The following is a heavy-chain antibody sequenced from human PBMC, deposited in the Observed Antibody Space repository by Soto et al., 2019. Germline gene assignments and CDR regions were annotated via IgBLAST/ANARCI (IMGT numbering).Heavy chain of an antibody. D-gene: IGHD2-2*01. CDR3: ATFYVVGVPAGPRTDGYFDY. J-gene: IGHJ4*02. Sequence: SETLSLTCAVYGGSFSAYYWSWIRQPPGKGLEWIGEINHSGSTNYNPSLKSRVTISVDTSKNQFSLKLSSVTAADTAVYYCATFYVVGVPAGPRTDGYFDYWGQGTLVTVSS. V-gene: IGHV4-34*01. CDR1: GGSFSAYY. CDR2: INHSGST.